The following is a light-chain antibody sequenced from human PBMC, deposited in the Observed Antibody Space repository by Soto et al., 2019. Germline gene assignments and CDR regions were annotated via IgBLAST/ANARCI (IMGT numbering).Light chain of an antibody. CDR1: QSISRY. CDR2: GAS. CDR3: QQSYSSPPA. Sequence: DIQMTQSPSSLSASVGDRVTITCRASQSISRYLNWYQQKLGKAPKLLIYGASSLQSGVPSRFSGSGSGTDFTITISSLQPEDFATYYCQQSYSSPPAFGQGTRLEIK. V-gene: IGKV1-39*01. J-gene: IGKJ5*01.